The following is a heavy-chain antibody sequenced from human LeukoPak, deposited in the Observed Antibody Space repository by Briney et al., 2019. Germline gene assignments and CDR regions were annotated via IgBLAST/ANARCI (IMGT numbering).Heavy chain of an antibody. V-gene: IGHV1-46*01. Sequence: GASVKVSCKTSGYTFTNYYTHWVRQAPGQGLECMGIINPNGGATSYTQKFQGRVTMTRDTSTSTVYMELSSLRSEDTAVYYCARVMVAWFGDKAFDYWGQGTLVTVSS. CDR2: INPNGGAT. D-gene: IGHD3-10*01. J-gene: IGHJ4*02. CDR3: ARVMVAWFGDKAFDY. CDR1: GYTFTNYY.